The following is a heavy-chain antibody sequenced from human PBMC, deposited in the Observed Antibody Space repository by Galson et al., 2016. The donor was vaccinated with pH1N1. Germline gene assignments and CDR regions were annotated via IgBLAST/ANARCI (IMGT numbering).Heavy chain of an antibody. Sequence: SLRLSCAASGFTFSSYWMTWVRQAPGKGLEWVSYISSSSIYTHYADSVKGRLTISRDNARNSMYLQMNSLRAEDAAVDYCARTRGYSCGSFDYRGQGTLVTVSS. CDR1: GFTFSSYW. D-gene: IGHD5-18*01. V-gene: IGHV3-21*05. CDR2: ISSSSIYT. J-gene: IGHJ4*02. CDR3: ARTRGYSCGSFDY.